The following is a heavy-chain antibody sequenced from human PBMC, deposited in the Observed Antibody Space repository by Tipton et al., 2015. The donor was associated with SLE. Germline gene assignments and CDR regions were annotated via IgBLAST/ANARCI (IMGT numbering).Heavy chain of an antibody. J-gene: IGHJ3*01. CDR3: ARGGSDAFDF. D-gene: IGHD3-16*01. CDR2: IGTAGDT. V-gene: IGHV3-13*01. CDR1: GFTFSSYD. Sequence: GSLRLSCAASGFTFSSYDMHWVRPGTGKGLEWVSAIGTAGDTYYPGSVKGRFTISRENAKHSLYLQMTNLRAGDTAVYYCARGGSDAFDFWGQGTRVTVSS.